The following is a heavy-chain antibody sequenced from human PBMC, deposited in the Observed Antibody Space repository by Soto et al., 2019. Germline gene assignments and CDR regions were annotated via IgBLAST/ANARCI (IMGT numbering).Heavy chain of an antibody. Sequence: QVQLRESGPGLVRPSETLFLTCTVSGDSIRNYYWNWIRQPPGKGLEWVGHFHYSGNTNYNPSLKSRGTSSADTAKNEFSRSLHSVTAADTADDYCVGEGGLLISGVVWGQGVRVNVAS. CDR2: FHYSGNT. D-gene: IGHD3-3*01. CDR3: VGEGGLLISGVV. CDR1: GDSIRNYY. V-gene: IGHV4-59*01. J-gene: IGHJ4*02.